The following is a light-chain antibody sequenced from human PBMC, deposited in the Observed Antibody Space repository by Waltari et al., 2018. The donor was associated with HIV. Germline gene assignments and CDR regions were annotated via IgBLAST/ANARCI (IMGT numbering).Light chain of an antibody. V-gene: IGLV1-40*01. CDR1: TSNIGADYD. J-gene: IGLJ2*01. CDR3: QSYDITLSASVV. Sequence: QSVLTQPPSVSGAPGQRVTISCTGCTSNIGADYDVPWYQQIPGTAPKLLISGNKNRPSGVPDRFSASKSGTSASLTITGLQAEDEADYFCQSYDITLSASVVFGGGTKLTVL. CDR2: GNK.